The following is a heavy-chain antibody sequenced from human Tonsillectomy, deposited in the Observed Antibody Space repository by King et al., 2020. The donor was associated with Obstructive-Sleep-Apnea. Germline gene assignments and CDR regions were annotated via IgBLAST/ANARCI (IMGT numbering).Heavy chain of an antibody. Sequence: FTLKESGPALVKPTQTLTLTCTFSGFSLSTSGMCVSWIRQPPGKALEWLARIDWDDEKYYSTSLRTRLTISKDTSKNQVVVTMTNMDPVDTATYYCARMRVQNGLGGMDVWGQGTTVTVSS. CDR1: GFSLSTSGMC. CDR3: ARMRVQNGLGGMDV. V-gene: IGHV2-70*15. D-gene: IGHD7-27*01. J-gene: IGHJ6*02. CDR2: IDWDDEK.